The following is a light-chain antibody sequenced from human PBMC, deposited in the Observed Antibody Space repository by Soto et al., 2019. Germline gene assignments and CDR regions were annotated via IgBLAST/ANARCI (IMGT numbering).Light chain of an antibody. V-gene: IGKV3-20*01. Sequence: EFVLTQSPGTLSLSPGERATLSCRASQTVRNNYLAWYQQKPGQAPRLLIYDASSRATGIPDRFSGGGSGTDFTLTISRLEPEDFAVYYCQQSGTFGQGTKVDIK. CDR3: QQSGT. J-gene: IGKJ1*01. CDR2: DAS. CDR1: QTVRNNY.